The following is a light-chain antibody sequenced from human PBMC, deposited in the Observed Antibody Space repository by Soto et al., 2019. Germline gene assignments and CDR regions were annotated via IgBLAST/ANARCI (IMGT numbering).Light chain of an antibody. CDR3: QQYGSSPWT. J-gene: IGKJ1*01. CDR2: DAS. V-gene: IGKV3-20*01. CDR1: QSVSSY. Sequence: EIVLTQSPATLSLSPGERATHSCRASQSVSSYLAWYQQKPGQAPRLLIYDASNRATGIPARFSGSGSGTDFTLTISGLEPEDFAVYYCQQYGSSPWTFGQGTKVDI.